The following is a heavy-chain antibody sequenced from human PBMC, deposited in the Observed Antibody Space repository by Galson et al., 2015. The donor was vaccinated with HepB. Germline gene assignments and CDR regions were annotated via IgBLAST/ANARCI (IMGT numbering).Heavy chain of an antibody. D-gene: IGHD5-18*01. CDR2: INPSGGST. J-gene: IGHJ6*02. Sequence: SVKVSCKASGYTFTSYYMHWVRQAPGQGLEWMGIINPSGGSTSYAQKFQGRVTMTRDTSTSTVYMELSSLRSEDTAVYYCARELYSYGYGSRYYYYGMDVWGQGTTVTVSS. V-gene: IGHV1-46*01. CDR3: ARELYSYGYGSRYYYYGMDV. CDR1: GYTFTSYY.